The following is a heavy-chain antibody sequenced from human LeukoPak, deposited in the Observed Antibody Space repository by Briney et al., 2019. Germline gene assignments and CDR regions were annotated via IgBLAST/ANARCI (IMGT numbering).Heavy chain of an antibody. Sequence: GGSLRLSCAAPGFTFSGSAMHWVPQASGKVLELVGRIKSKAKSYATAYAPSEKGRFNIPRDGSNNTEDLQMNRLNTEEKAAYSCKSGTYWQVGESTPFDYWGQGTMVTVSS. CDR3: KSGTYWQVGESTPFDY. CDR1: GFTFSGSA. J-gene: IGHJ4*02. CDR2: IKSKAKSYAT. V-gene: IGHV3-73*01. D-gene: IGHD3-10*01.